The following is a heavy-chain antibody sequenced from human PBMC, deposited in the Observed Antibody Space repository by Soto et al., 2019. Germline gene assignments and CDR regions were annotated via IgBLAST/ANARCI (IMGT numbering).Heavy chain of an antibody. Sequence: SETLSLTCTVSGGSISSGDYYWSWIRQPPGKGLEWIGEIYHSGSTNYNPSLRSRVTISVDKSKNQFSLKLSSVTAADTAVYYCARVSGSYYYGMDVWGQGTTVTVSS. V-gene: IGHV4-39*07. J-gene: IGHJ6*02. D-gene: IGHD1-26*01. CDR1: GGSISSGDYY. CDR3: ARVSGSYYYGMDV. CDR2: IYHSGST.